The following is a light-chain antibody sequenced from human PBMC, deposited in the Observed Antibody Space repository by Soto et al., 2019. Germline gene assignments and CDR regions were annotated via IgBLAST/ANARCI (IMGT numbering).Light chain of an antibody. V-gene: IGKV3-20*01. Sequence: EVVLTQSPGTLSLSPGERATLSCRASQSVSNSYLAWYQQKPGQAPRLLIYGASSRATGIPDRFSGSGSGTDFTLTISSLQSEDFAVYYCQQYNNWPPITFGQGTRLEI. CDR1: QSVSNSY. J-gene: IGKJ5*01. CDR2: GAS. CDR3: QQYNNWPPIT.